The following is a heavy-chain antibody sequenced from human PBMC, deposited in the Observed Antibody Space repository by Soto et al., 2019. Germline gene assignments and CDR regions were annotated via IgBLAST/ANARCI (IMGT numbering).Heavy chain of an antibody. CDR2: INHSGST. J-gene: IGHJ4*02. Sequence: QVQLQQWGAGLLKPSETLSLTCAVYGGSFSGYYWSWIRQPPGKGLEWIGEINHSGSTNYNPSLKSRVTISVDTSKNQFSLKLSSVTAAATAVYYCARGRYSSSSPWPNWGQGTLVTVSS. CDR3: ARGRYSSSSPWPN. D-gene: IGHD6-13*01. CDR1: GGSFSGYY. V-gene: IGHV4-34*01.